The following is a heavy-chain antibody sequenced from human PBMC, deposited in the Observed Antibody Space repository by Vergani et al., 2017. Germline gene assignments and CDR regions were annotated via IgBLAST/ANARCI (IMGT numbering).Heavy chain of an antibody. CDR3: ARVDSQAFGYYYYGMDV. CDR2: IYYSGST. V-gene: IGHV4-31*03. J-gene: IGHJ6*02. D-gene: IGHD2-2*03. Sequence: QVQLQESGPGLVKPSQTLSLTCTVSGGSISSGGYYWSWIRQHPGKGLEWIGYIYYSGSTYYNPSLKSRVTISVDTSKNQFSLKLSSVTAADTAVYYCARVDSQAFGYYYYGMDVWGQGTTVTVSS. CDR1: GGSISSGGYY.